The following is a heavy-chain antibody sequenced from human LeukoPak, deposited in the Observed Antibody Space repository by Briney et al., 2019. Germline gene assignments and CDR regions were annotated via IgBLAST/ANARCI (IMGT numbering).Heavy chain of an antibody. V-gene: IGHV3-30*04. CDR2: ISYDGKYQ. Sequence: GRSLRLSCAASGFTFSSYAMHWVRQAPGKGLEWVALISYDGKYQFYADSVKGRFTISRDDSKNTLYVQMNSLRAEDTALYYCARDGTLLGSDSNYYYGMDVWGQGTTVTVSS. D-gene: IGHD2-21*02. J-gene: IGHJ6*02. CDR1: GFTFSSYA. CDR3: ARDGTLLGSDSNYYYGMDV.